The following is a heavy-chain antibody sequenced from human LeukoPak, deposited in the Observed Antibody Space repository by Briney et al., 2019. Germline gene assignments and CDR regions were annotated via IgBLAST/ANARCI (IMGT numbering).Heavy chain of an antibody. D-gene: IGHD2-8*01. CDR2: MYIGGNT. Sequence: GGSLRLSCAASGFTFNTYAMNWVRQAPGKGLEWGSIMYIGGNTFHADSVKGRFTISRDNSKNTLYLQMNSLSAEDTAVYYCARGYCYNGNCPFAFDSWGQGTLVTVSS. J-gene: IGHJ4*02. V-gene: IGHV3-66*02. CDR3: ARGYCYNGNCPFAFDS. CDR1: GFTFNTYA.